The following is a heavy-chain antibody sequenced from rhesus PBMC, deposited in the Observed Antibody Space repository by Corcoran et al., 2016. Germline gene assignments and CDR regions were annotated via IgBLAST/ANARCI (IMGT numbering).Heavy chain of an antibody. CDR3: ARAAPGVDYAFDV. J-gene: IGHJ3*01. D-gene: IGHD3-34*01. CDR2: IGGSSGRT. CDR1: GGSISGHH. Sequence: QVQLQESGPGLVKPSATLSLTCAVSGGSISGHHWNWLRQPPGKGLDWIGYIGGSSGRTDYNSSLKTRVTISTDTSKNQFSLNLISVTAADTAVYYCARAAPGVDYAFDVWGQGLRVTVSS. V-gene: IGHV4S5*01.